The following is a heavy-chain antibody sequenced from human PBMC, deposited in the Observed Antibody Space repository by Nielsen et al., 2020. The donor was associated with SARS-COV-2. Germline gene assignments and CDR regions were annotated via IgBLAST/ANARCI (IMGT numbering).Heavy chain of an antibody. D-gene: IGHD6-19*01. CDR2: IKSKTDGGTT. Sequence: GESLKISCAASGFTFSNAWMSWVRQAPGKGLEWVGRIKSKTDGGTTDYAAPVKGRFTISRDDSKNTLYLQMNSLKTEDTAVYYCTTDQAAVADYYFDYWGQGTLVTVSS. V-gene: IGHV3-15*01. CDR3: TTDQAAVADYYFDY. J-gene: IGHJ4*02. CDR1: GFTFSNAW.